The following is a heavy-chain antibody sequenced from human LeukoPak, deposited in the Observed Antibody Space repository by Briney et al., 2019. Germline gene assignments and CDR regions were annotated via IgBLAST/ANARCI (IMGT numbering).Heavy chain of an antibody. CDR3: ARVALGITMVRGVIPYFDY. CDR1: GYTFTSYG. J-gene: IGHJ4*02. D-gene: IGHD3-10*01. Sequence: ASVKVSCKASGYTFTSYGISWVRQAPGQGLEWKGWISAYNGNTNYAQKLQGRVTMTTDTSTSTAYMELRSLRSDDTAVYYCARVALGITMVRGVIPYFDYWGQGTLVTVSS. V-gene: IGHV1-18*04. CDR2: ISAYNGNT.